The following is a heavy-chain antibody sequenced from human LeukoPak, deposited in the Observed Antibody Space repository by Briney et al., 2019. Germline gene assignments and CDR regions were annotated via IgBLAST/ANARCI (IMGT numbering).Heavy chain of an antibody. D-gene: IGHD6-19*01. CDR1: GYSVTGGYY. V-gene: IGHV4-38-2*02. CDR2: IYHRGST. CDR3: ATWDIGWHYFDY. J-gene: IGHJ4*02. Sequence: SETLSLTCTVSGYSVTGGYYWGWVRQPPGKGLEWLGYIYHRGSTYYKPSLKSRVTISIDTSKNNFTLKLTSVTAADTAVYYCATWDIGWHYFDYWGQGTLVTVSS.